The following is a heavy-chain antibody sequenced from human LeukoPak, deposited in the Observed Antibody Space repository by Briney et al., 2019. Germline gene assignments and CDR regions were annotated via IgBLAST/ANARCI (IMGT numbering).Heavy chain of an antibody. V-gene: IGHV1-69*13. CDR3: ARALSDCSSTSCLNDYLLPGDY. J-gene: IGHJ4*02. CDR2: IIPIFGTA. CDR1: AGTFSSYA. D-gene: IGHD2-2*01. Sequence: ASVKVSCKASAGTFSSYAISWVRQAPGQGLEWMGGIIPIFGTANYAQKYQGRVTITADESTSTAYMELSSLRSEDTAVYYCARALSDCSSTSCLNDYLLPGDYWGQGTLVTVSS.